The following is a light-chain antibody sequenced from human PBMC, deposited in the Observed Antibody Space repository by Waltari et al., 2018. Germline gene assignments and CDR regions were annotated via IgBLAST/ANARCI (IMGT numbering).Light chain of an antibody. J-gene: IGKJ2*01. CDR2: DAS. CDR1: QTVETY. V-gene: IGKV3-11*01. Sequence: EIVLTQSPATLSLSPGERATLSCRASQTVETYLAWYQQKPGQAPRLLLFDASSRATGIPAKFSRSGSGTDFTLTVTNLEPEDFAVYYCQQRSNWPYTFGQGTRVEIK. CDR3: QQRSNWPYT.